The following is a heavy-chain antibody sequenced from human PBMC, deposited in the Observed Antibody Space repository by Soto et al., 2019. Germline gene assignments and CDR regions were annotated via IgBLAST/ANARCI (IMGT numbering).Heavy chain of an antibody. CDR3: AKGFIAVMTVIRPDDAFDA. CDR1: GFTFGNYG. D-gene: IGHD2-21*02. CDR2: ISGGGGST. J-gene: IGHJ3*01. V-gene: IGHV3-23*01. Sequence: EVQLLESGGGLVQPGGSLRLSCAASGFTFGNYGMNWVRQAPGKGLEWVSGISGGGGSTYYADSVKGRFTVSRDPSKSTVFLEMNSLRAEDTAVYYCAKGFIAVMTVIRPDDAFDAWGHGTLVTVSS.